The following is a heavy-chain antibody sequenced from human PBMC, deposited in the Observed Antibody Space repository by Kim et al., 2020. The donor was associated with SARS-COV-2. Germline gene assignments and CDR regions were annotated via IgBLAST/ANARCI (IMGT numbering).Heavy chain of an antibody. CDR3: ARLRGYSYGYLDY. CDR1: GGSISSSSYY. D-gene: IGHD5-18*01. J-gene: IGHJ4*02. V-gene: IGHV4-39*01. Sequence: SETLSLTCTVSGGSISSSSYYWGWIRQPPGKGLEWIGSIYYSGSTYYNPSLKSRVTISVDTSKNQFSLKLSSVTAADTAVYYCARLRGYSYGYLDYCGQGTLVTVSS. CDR2: IYYSGST.